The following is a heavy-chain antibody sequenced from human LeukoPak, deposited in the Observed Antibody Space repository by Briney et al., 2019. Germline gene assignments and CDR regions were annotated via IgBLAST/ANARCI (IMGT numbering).Heavy chain of an antibody. V-gene: IGHV3-30*04. CDR2: ISYDGSNK. Sequence: PGRSLRLSCAASGFTFSSYAMHWVRQAPGKGLEWVAVISYDGSNKYYADSVKGRFTISRDNSKNTLYLQMNSLRAEDTAVYYCARDNNIRAFDIWGQGTMVTVSS. D-gene: IGHD1-1*01. CDR3: ARDNNIRAFDI. J-gene: IGHJ3*02. CDR1: GFTFSSYA.